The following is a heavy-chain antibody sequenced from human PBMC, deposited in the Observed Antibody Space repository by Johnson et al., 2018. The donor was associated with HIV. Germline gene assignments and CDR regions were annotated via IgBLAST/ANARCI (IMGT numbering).Heavy chain of an antibody. CDR1: GFIFSSYW. D-gene: IGHD2-8*02. J-gene: IGHJ3*02. Sequence: VQLVESGGGLVQPGGSLRLSCAASGFIFSSYWMSWVRQAPGKGLEWVANINQDGSEKYYVDSVKGRFTISRDNAKNSLYLQMNSLRAEDTAVYYCARPRVVYASYAFDIWGQGTMVTVSS. CDR3: ARPRVVYASYAFDI. CDR2: INQDGSEK. V-gene: IGHV3-7*05.